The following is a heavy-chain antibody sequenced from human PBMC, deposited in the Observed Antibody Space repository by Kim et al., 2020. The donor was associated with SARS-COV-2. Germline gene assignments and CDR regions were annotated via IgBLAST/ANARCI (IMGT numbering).Heavy chain of an antibody. J-gene: IGHJ6*02. D-gene: IGHD3-10*01. V-gene: IGHV1-18*01. Sequence: ASVKVSCKASGYTLTSYGISWVRQAPGQGLEWMGWISAYNGNTNYAQKLQGRVTMTTDTSTSTSYMELRSLRSDDTAVYYCARDLLIGGAYQLPHMVRGVINYYYYGMDVWGQGTTVTVSS. CDR3: ARDLLIGGAYQLPHMVRGVINYYYYGMDV. CDR2: ISAYNGNT. CDR1: GYTLTSYG.